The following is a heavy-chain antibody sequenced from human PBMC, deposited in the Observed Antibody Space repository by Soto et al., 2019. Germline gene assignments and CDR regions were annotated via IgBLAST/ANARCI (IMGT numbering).Heavy chain of an antibody. J-gene: IGHJ5*02. Sequence: PSQTLSLTCAISGDSVSSNSAAWNWIRQSPSRGLEWLGRTYYSSKWYNDYAVSVKSRITINPDTSKNQFSLQLNSVTPEDTAVYYCARDWLVARSGTKDRRAFWFDPWGQGTLVTVSS. CDR3: ARDWLVARSGTKDRRAFWFDP. D-gene: IGHD1-1*01. CDR1: GDSVSSNSAA. V-gene: IGHV6-1*01. CDR2: TYYSSKWYN.